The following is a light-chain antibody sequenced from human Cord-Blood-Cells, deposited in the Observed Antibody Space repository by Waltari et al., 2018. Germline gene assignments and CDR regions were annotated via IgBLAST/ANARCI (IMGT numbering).Light chain of an antibody. CDR3: CSYAGSYTWV. CDR1: RSDVGGYNY. V-gene: IGLV2-11*01. Sequence: QSALPQPRPVSGSPGQSVPIPCTGTRSDVGGYNYVSWYQQPPGKAPKLMIYDVSKRPSGVPDRFSGSKSGNTASLTISGLQAEDEADYYCCSYAGSYTWVFGGGTKLTVL. J-gene: IGLJ2*01. CDR2: DVS.